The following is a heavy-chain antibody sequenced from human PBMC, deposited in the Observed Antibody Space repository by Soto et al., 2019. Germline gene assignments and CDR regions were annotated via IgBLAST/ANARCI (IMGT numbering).Heavy chain of an antibody. J-gene: IGHJ4*02. CDR2: ISGSGGST. CDR1: GFTFSSYA. V-gene: IGHV3-23*01. D-gene: IGHD3-22*01. CDR3: AKTHSSGPTGY. Sequence: PVGSLRLSCAASGFTFSSYAMSWVRQAPGKGLEWVSAISGSGGSTYYADSVKGRFTISRDNSKNTLYLQMNSLRAGDTAVYYWAKTHSSGPTGYWGQGTLVTVSS.